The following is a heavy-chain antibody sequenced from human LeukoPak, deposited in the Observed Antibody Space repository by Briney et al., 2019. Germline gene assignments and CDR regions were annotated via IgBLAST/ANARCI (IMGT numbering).Heavy chain of an antibody. Sequence: GESLKISCKGLGNSFTNYWIGWVRQMPGKGLEWMGIIYPGGSVIHYSPSFHGQVTISADTSISTAYLQWTGLKASDSAMYYCACRRYSDTGSDPWGQGTLVTVSS. CDR3: ACRRYSDTGSDP. CDR1: GNSFTNYW. D-gene: IGHD6-13*01. J-gene: IGHJ5*02. CDR2: IYPGGSVI. V-gene: IGHV5-51*01.